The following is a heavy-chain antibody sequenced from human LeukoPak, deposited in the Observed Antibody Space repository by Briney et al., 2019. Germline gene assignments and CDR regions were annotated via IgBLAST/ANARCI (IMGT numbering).Heavy chain of an antibody. CDR1: GFTFSIYE. J-gene: IGHJ1*01. V-gene: IGHV3-48*03. Sequence: GGSLRLSCAASGFTFSIYEMNWVRQAPGKGLEGVSYICSSGSTMHYADSVKGRFTISRDNAKNSLYLHMNSLRAEDTAVYYCAREEDFQHWGQGTLVTVSS. CDR3: AREEDFQH. CDR2: ICSSGSTM.